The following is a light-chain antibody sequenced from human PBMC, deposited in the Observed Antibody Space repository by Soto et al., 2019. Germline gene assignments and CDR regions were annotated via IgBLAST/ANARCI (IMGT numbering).Light chain of an antibody. CDR2: KAS. V-gene: IGKV1-5*03. CDR1: QSISSW. CDR3: QQYNSTPWK. J-gene: IGKJ1*01. Sequence: DIQMTQSPSTLPASVGGRVTITCRASQSISSWLAWYQQKPGKAPKLLIYKASSLESGVPSRLSGSGSGTQFTLTISCLQPDPFATYYGQQYNSTPWKFGQGTKVEMK.